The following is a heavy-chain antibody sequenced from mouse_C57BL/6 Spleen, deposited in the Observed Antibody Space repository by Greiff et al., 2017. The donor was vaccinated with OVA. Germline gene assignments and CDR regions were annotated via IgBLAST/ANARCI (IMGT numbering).Heavy chain of an antibody. CDR2: IDPSDSYT. CDR3: ARDGAWFAY. CDR1: GYTFTSYW. V-gene: IGHV1-59*01. J-gene: IGHJ3*01. Sequence: VQLQQSGAELVRPGTSVKLSCKASGYTFTSYWMHWVKQRPGQGLEWIGVIDPSDSYTNYNQKFKGKATLTVDTSSSTAYMQLSSLTSEDSAVYYCARDGAWFAYWGQGTLVTVSA.